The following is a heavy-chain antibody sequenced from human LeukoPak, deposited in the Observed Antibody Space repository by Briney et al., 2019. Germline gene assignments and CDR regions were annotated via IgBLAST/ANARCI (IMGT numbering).Heavy chain of an antibody. CDR3: AKDLVGSSGYY. J-gene: IGHJ4*02. D-gene: IGHD6-19*01. Sequence: GSLRLSCAASGFTFSNYVMSWVRQAPGKGLEWVSGISGRGDGTYYADSVRGRFTISRDNSKNTVYLQMNSLRVEDTSVYYCAKDLVGSSGYYWGQGTLVTVSS. CDR2: ISGRGDGT. CDR1: GFTFSNYV. V-gene: IGHV3-23*01.